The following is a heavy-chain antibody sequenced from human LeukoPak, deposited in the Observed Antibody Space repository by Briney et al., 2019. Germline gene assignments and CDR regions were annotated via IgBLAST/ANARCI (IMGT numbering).Heavy chain of an antibody. D-gene: IGHD3-10*01. J-gene: IGHJ5*02. CDR1: GYTFTSYY. CDR3: ARGITMVRGVIKGGNWFDP. Sequence: VASVKVSCKASGYTFTSYYMHWVRQAPGQGLEWMGIINPSGGSTSYAQKFQGRVTMTRDMSTSTVYMELSSLRSEDTAVYYCARGITMVRGVIKGGNWFDPWGQGTLVTVSS. V-gene: IGHV1-46*01. CDR2: INPSGGST.